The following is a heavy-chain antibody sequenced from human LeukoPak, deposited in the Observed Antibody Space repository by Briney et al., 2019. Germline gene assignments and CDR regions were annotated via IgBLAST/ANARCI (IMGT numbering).Heavy chain of an antibody. CDR1: GGSISSSSYY. V-gene: IGHV4-39*01. D-gene: IGHD1-26*01. J-gene: IGHJ5*02. Sequence: SETLSLTCTVSGGSISSSSYYWGWIRQPPGKGLEWIGSIYYSGSTYYNPSLKSRVTISVDTSKSQFSLKLSSVTAADTAVYYCARVGPWGANPYNWFDPWGQGTLVTVSS. CDR2: IYYSGST. CDR3: ARVGPWGANPYNWFDP.